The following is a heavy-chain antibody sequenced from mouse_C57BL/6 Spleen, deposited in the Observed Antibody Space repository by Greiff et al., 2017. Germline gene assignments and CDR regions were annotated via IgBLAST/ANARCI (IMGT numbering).Heavy chain of an antibody. V-gene: IGHV1-22*01. D-gene: IGHD2-4*01. J-gene: IGHJ3*01. CDR2: INPNNGGT. CDR3: ARRGNYDYDAGFAY. CDR1: GYTFTDYN. Sequence: SGPELVKPGASVKMSCKASGYTFTDYNMHWVKQSHGKSLEWIGYINPNNGGTSYNQKFKGKATLTVNTSSSTAYMELRSLTSEDSAVYYCARRGNYDYDAGFAYWGQGTLVTVSA.